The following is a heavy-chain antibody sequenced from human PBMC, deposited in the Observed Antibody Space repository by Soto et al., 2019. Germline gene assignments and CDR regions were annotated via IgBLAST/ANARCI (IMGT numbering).Heavy chain of an antibody. Sequence: SENLSLTCTVSSGSISSTIYSWDWIRQPPGKGLEWIGSIFYSGSTYYNPSLKSRVTISVDTSKNQFSLKLSSVTAADTAVYYCARRQSSSWYGLWGQGTLVTVSS. V-gene: IGHV4-39*01. D-gene: IGHD6-13*01. CDR1: SGSISSTIYS. J-gene: IGHJ4*02. CDR2: IFYSGST. CDR3: ARRQSSSWYGL.